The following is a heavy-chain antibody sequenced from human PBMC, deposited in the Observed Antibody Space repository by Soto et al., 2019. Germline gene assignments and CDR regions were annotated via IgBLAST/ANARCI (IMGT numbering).Heavy chain of an antibody. CDR1: GYTLTELS. V-gene: IGHV1-24*01. D-gene: IGHD6-13*01. J-gene: IGHJ5*02. CDR3: ATVVWAVGRYSSSSSGSFDP. Sequence: ASVKVSCKVSGYTLTELSMHWVRQAPGKGLEWMGGFDPEDGETIYAQKFQGRVTMTEDTSTDTAYMELSSLRSEDTAVYYCATVVWAVGRYSSSSSGSFDPWGQGTLVTGS. CDR2: FDPEDGET.